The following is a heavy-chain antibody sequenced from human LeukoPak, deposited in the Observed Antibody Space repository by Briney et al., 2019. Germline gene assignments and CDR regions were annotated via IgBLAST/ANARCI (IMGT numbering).Heavy chain of an antibody. J-gene: IGHJ4*02. CDR2: ISSSGSTI. Sequence: PGGSLRLACAAPGFTFSSYEMNWVRQAPGKGLEWVSYISSSGSTIYYADSGKGRFTISSYNANNSTYLQMNSLRAEDMAVYYCARVSGSGSLLHWGQGTLVTVSS. V-gene: IGHV3-48*03. CDR3: ARVSGSGSLLH. CDR1: GFTFSSYE. D-gene: IGHD3-10*01.